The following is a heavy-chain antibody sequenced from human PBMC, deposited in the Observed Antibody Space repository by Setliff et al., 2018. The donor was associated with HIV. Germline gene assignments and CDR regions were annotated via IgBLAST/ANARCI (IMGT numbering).Heavy chain of an antibody. CDR3: ARGEPVDILTGYFDY. Sequence: SETLSLTCTVSGVSGGSINNYQWSWIRQPPGKGLEWIGYIYTSGSSNYNPSLKSRVTISGDTSKRQFSLKMSSVTAADTAVYYCARGEPVDILTGYFDYWGQGTLVTVS. J-gene: IGHJ4*02. CDR1: GGSINNYQ. V-gene: IGHV4-4*08. D-gene: IGHD3-9*01. CDR2: IYTSGSS.